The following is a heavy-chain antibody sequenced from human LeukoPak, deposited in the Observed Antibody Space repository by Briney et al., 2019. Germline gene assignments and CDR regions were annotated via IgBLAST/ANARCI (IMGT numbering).Heavy chain of an antibody. CDR1: GFTFSSYA. CDR2: ISSNGGST. D-gene: IGHD2/OR15-2a*01. Sequence: GGSLRLSCAASGFTFSSYAMHWVRQAPGKGLEYVSGISSNGGSTYYADSVKGRFTISRDNSKNTLYLQMSSLRAEDTAVYYCVKYWNWAAFDYWGQGTLVTVSS. CDR3: VKYWNWAAFDY. J-gene: IGHJ4*02. V-gene: IGHV3-64D*09.